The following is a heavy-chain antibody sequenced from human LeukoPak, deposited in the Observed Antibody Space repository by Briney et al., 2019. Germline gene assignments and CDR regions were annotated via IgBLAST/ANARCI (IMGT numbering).Heavy chain of an antibody. D-gene: IGHD2-2*02. CDR3: ANLVPAAISSDH. J-gene: IGHJ4*02. CDR2: IRYDGSNK. V-gene: IGHV3-30*02. CDR1: GFTFSSYG. Sequence: PGGSLRLSCAASGFTFSSYGMHWVRQAPGKGLGWVAFIRYDGSNKYYADSVKGRVTISRDTTKNTLYLQMNRLRAEDTAVYYWANLVPAAISSDHWGQGTLVTVSS.